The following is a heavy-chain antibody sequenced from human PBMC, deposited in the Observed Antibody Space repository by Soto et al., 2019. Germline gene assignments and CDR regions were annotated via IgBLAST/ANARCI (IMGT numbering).Heavy chain of an antibody. CDR1: GFKLSNYS. CDR2: ISATGGGT. D-gene: IGHD3-16*01. CDR3: AKDRRAGGNSAFYFDF. V-gene: IGHV3-23*01. J-gene: IGHJ4*02. Sequence: GGTLRLSXAASGFKLSNYSMSWVRQAPGKGLEWVSLISATGGGTYYADSVKGRFTISRDNSHNTLYLQVHSLTAEDTAVYYCAKDRRAGGNSAFYFDFWGQGAQVTVSS.